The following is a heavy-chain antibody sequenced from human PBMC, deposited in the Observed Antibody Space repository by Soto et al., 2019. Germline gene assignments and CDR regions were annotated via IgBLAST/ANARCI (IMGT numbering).Heavy chain of an antibody. J-gene: IGHJ4*01. CDR1: GFTFSSYG. V-gene: IGHV3-30*18. Sequence: LRLSCVASGFTFSSYGIHWVRQAPGKGLEWVAVISYDGSNEYYADSVKGRFTISRDNSKNTLYLQMDSLRPEDTAVYYCAKEITVAGDFDYWGHGTLVTVSS. D-gene: IGHD6-19*01. CDR2: ISYDGSNE. CDR3: AKEITVAGDFDY.